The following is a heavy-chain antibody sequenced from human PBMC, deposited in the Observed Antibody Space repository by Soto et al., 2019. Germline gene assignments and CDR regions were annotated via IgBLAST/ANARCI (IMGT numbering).Heavy chain of an antibody. J-gene: IGHJ2*01. V-gene: IGHV1-2*02. CDR2: INPHTGDT. D-gene: IGHD6-25*01. Sequence: QVHLVQSGAEVKNPGASVRVSCKSSGYTLTDYYMHWVRQATGQGLDWLAWINPHTGDTGSAERFQGRVTKTRNTSTTTAHLGLTSLTSDDTAMYYCAREGGAAPGARRERYFDLWGRGSRVTVSS. CDR3: AREGGAAPGARRERYFDL. CDR1: GYTLTDYY.